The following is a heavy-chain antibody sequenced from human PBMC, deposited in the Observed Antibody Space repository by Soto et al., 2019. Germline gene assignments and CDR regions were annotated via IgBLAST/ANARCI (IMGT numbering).Heavy chain of an antibody. V-gene: IGHV3-13*04. Sequence: LSCAASGFTFSSYDMNWVRQATGKGKEWVSTINTAGDTYYPDSVKGQFTISRENAKNSLYLQINSLKAGDTAVFYCARGRSSGYYYFDYWGLGTLVTVSS. J-gene: IGHJ4*02. CDR2: INTAGDT. CDR3: ARGRSSGYYYFDY. CDR1: GFTFSSYD. D-gene: IGHD3-22*01.